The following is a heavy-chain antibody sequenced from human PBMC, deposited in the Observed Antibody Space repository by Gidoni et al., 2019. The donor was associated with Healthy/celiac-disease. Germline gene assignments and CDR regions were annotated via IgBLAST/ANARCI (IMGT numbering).Heavy chain of an antibody. CDR3: AADYDFWSGYENWFDP. Sequence: QVQLVEAGGGGVQPGRSLRLSCAASGFTFRSYAMHWVRQAPGKGLEWVAVISYDGSNKYYADSVKGRFTISRDNSKNTLYLQMNSLRAEDTAVYYCAADYDFWSGYENWFDPWGQGTLVTVSS. J-gene: IGHJ5*02. D-gene: IGHD3-3*01. V-gene: IGHV3-30-3*01. CDR1: GFTFRSYA. CDR2: ISYDGSNK.